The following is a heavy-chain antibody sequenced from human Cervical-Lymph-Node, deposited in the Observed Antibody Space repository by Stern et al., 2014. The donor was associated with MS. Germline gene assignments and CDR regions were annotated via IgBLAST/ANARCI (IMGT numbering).Heavy chain of an antibody. CDR1: GFTFSSYA. V-gene: IGHV3-30*01. CDR3: ARDFMHGMDV. Sequence: VQLVESGGGVVQPGRSLRLSCAASGFTFSSYALYWVRQAPGKELEWVAVISYDGNEKYNAGCVQGRFTISRDNSKNTLYLQMNSVRVEDTAVYYWARDFMHGMDVWGQGTTVTVSS. CDR2: ISYDGNEK. J-gene: IGHJ6*02.